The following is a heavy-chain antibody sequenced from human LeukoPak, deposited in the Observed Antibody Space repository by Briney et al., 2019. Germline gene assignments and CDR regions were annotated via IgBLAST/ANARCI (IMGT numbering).Heavy chain of an antibody. CDR1: GGSMRSGGYY. CDR3: ARVILTGCYFDY. V-gene: IGHV4-31*03. Sequence: SETLSLTCTVSGGSMRSGGYYWSWIRQHPGKGLEWIGYIYYSGSTYYNPSLKSRVTISVDTSKNQFSLKLSSVTAADTAVYYCARVILTGCYFDYWGQGTLVTVSS. J-gene: IGHJ4*02. D-gene: IGHD3-9*01. CDR2: IYYSGST.